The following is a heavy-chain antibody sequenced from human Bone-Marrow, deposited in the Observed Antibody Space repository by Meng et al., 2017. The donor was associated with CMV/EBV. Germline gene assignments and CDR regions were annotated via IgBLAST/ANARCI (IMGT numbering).Heavy chain of an antibody. Sequence: GGSLRLSCAASGFTFSSYGMHWVRQAPGRGLEWVAVIWYDGGNKYYADSVKGRFTISRDISKNTLYLQMNSLRAEDTAVYYCAKDRESYYYGSGSYYSGMDVCGQGTTVTVSS. D-gene: IGHD3-10*01. CDR2: IWYDGGNK. V-gene: IGHV3-33*06. CDR3: AKDRESYYYGSGSYYSGMDV. J-gene: IGHJ6*02. CDR1: GFTFSSYG.